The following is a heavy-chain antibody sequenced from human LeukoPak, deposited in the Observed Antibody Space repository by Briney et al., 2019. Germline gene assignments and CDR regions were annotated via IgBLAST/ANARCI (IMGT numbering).Heavy chain of an antibody. CDR3: ARSTEWYADY. V-gene: IGHV3-48*01. D-gene: IGHD3-3*01. CDR2: ITSSSSTI. Sequence: PGGSLRLSCAASGFNFNIYSMNWVRQAPGKGLEWVSYITSSSSTIYYADSVRGRFIISRDNAKKSVYLQLNSLRADDTAVYYCARSTEWYADYWGQGTLVTVSS. CDR1: GFNFNIYS. J-gene: IGHJ4*02.